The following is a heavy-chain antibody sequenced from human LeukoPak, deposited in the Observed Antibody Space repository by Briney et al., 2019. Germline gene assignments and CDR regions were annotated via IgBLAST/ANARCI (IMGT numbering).Heavy chain of an antibody. Sequence: PSGTLSLTCAVSGGSISSSNWWSWVRQPPGKGLEWIGEIYHSGSTNYNPSLKSRVTISVDKSKNQFSLKLSSVTAADTAVYYCASTIAAAADYYGMDVWGQGTTVTVSS. V-gene: IGHV4-4*02. D-gene: IGHD6-13*01. J-gene: IGHJ6*02. CDR2: IYHSGST. CDR3: ASTIAAAADYYGMDV. CDR1: GGSISSSNW.